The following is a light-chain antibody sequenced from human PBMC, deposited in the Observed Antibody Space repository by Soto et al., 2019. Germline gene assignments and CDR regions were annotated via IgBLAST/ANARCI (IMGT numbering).Light chain of an antibody. Sequence: DNQMTQSPSTLSASVGDRVTITCRASQSISSGLAWYQQKPGKAPKLLIYKASSLESGGPSRFSGSGSGTEFTLTISSLQPDDFASYYCQQYNSYSRNTFGQGTKLEIK. V-gene: IGKV1-5*03. CDR2: KAS. CDR1: QSISSG. J-gene: IGKJ2*01. CDR3: QQYNSYSRNT.